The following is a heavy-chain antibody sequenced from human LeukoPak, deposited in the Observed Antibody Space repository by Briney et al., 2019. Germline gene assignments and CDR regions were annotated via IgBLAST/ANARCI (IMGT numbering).Heavy chain of an antibody. J-gene: IGHJ4*02. CDR2: IYYSGST. Sequence: SETLSLTCTVSGGSISSSSYYWGWIRQPPGKGLEWIGYIYYSGSTNYNPSLKSRVTISVDTSKNQFSLKLSSVTAADTAVYYCARSGRVKSFDYWGQGTLVTVSS. D-gene: IGHD3-10*01. V-gene: IGHV4-61*05. CDR3: ARSGRVKSFDY. CDR1: GGSISSSSYY.